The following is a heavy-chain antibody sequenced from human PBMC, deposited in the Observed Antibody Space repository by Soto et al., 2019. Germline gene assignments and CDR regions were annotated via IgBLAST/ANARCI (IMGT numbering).Heavy chain of an antibody. CDR2: TYYRSKWYN. Sequence: QVQLQQSGPGLVKPSQTLSLTCAISGDSVSSNSAAWNWIRQSPSRGLEWLGRTYYRSKWYNDYAVSVRGRITINPDTSKNQFSLHLNSVTPEDTAVYYCARAVRTDMVRLFDCWGQGILVTVSS. J-gene: IGHJ4*02. D-gene: IGHD3-10*01. V-gene: IGHV6-1*01. CDR1: GDSVSSNSAA. CDR3: ARAVRTDMVRLFDC.